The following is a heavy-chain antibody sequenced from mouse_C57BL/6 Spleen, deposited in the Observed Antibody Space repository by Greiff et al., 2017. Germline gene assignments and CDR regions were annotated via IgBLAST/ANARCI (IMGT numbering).Heavy chain of an antibody. V-gene: IGHV14-2*01. CDR2: IDPEAGET. D-gene: IGHD2-4*01. CDR1: GFNIKDYY. J-gene: IGHJ3*01. CDR3: ARGPIYYDYDWFAY. Sequence: EVKLVESGAELVKPGASVKLSCTASGFNIKDYYMHWVKQRTEQGLEWIGRIDPEAGETKYAPKFQGKATITADTSSNTAYLQLSSLTSEDTAVYYCARGPIYYDYDWFAYWGQGTLVTVSA.